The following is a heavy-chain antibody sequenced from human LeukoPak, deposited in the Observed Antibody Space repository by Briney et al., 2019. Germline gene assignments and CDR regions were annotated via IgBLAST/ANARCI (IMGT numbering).Heavy chain of an antibody. V-gene: IGHV3-30*02. D-gene: IGHD6-19*01. J-gene: IGHJ4*02. CDR1: GFMFSSYG. CDR3: ARDFEAAGFDY. Sequence: RGSLRLSCTASGFMFSSYGMHWVRQAPGKGLDWMAYIQHDGSGQFYADSVKGRFTISRDNSKNTVYLQMNSLRVEDTAVYYCARDFEAAGFDYWGQGILVTVSS. CDR2: IQHDGSGQ.